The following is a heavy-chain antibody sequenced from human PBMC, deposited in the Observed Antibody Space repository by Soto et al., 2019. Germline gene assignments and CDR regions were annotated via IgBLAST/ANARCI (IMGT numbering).Heavy chain of an antibody. V-gene: IGHV3-53*01. CDR2: IYSGGSS. D-gene: IGHD3-16*01. Sequence: PGGSLRLSCAASGFTVSSNYMSWVRQAPGKGLAWFSVIYSGGSSYYADSVKGRFTISRDNSKNTLYLQMNSLRAEDTAVYYCARVNKVMSDGFDVWGQVTMVTVSS. CDR3: ARVNKVMSDGFDV. J-gene: IGHJ3*01. CDR1: GFTVSSNY.